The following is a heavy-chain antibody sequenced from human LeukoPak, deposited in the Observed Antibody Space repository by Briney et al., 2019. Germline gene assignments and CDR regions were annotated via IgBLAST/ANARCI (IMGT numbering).Heavy chain of an antibody. D-gene: IGHD3-3*01. J-gene: IGHJ4*02. CDR1: GFTFSSYA. CDR2: ISGSGGST. Sequence: GGSLRLSCTASGFTFSSYAMSWVRQAPGKGLEWVSAISGSGGSTYYADSVKGRFTISRDNSKNTLYLQMNSLRAEDTAVYYCAKGSGYYPYYFDYWGQGILVTVSS. CDR3: AKGSGYYPYYFDY. V-gene: IGHV3-23*01.